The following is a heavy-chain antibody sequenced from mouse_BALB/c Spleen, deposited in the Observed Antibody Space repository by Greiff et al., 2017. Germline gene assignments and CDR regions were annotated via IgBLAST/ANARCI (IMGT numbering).Heavy chain of an antibody. J-gene: IGHJ2*01. V-gene: IGHV7-3*02. Sequence: EVQLVESGGGLVQPGGSLRLSCATSGFTFTDYYMSWVRQPPGKALEWLGFIRNKANGYTTEYSASVKGRFTISRDNSQSILYLQMNTLRAEDSATYYCARDGYYNFDYWGQGTTLTVSS. D-gene: IGHD2-3*01. CDR2: IRNKANGYTT. CDR1: GFTFTDYY. CDR3: ARDGYYNFDY.